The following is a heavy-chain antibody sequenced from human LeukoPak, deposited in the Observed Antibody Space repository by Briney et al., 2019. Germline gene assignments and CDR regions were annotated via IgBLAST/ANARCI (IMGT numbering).Heavy chain of an antibody. CDR3: AKDRERWLPNQGHYFDY. V-gene: IGHV3-23*01. J-gene: IGHJ4*02. Sequence: GGSLRLSCAASGFTFSSYAMSWVRQAPGKGLEWVSAISGSGGSTYHADSVKGRFTISRGNSKNTLYLQMNSLRAEDTAVYYCAKDRERWLPNQGHYFDYWGQGTLVTVSS. D-gene: IGHD5-24*01. CDR2: ISGSGGST. CDR1: GFTFSSYA.